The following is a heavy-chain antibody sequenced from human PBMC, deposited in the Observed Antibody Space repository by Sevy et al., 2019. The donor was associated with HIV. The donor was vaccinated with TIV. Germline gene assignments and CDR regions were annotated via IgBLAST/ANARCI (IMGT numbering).Heavy chain of an antibody. V-gene: IGHV3-23*01. CDR1: GFTFSSYA. CDR2: ISGSGGST. Sequence: GGSLRLSCAASGFTFSSYAMSWVRQAPGKGLEWVSAISGSGGSTYYADSVKGRFTISRDNSKNTLYLQMNSLKADETAVYYCAKDSGYGGGDAFDIWGQGTMVTVSS. D-gene: IGHD5-12*01. CDR3: AKDSGYGGGDAFDI. J-gene: IGHJ3*02.